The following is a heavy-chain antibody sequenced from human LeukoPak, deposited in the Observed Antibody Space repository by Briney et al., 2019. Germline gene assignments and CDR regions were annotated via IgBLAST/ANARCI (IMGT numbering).Heavy chain of an antibody. V-gene: IGHV3-13*01. CDR2: IGTAGDT. Sequence: GGSLRLSCAASGFSFSSYDMHWVRQATGKGLEWVSAIGTAGDTYYSGSVKGRFTISTENTKNSLYLQMKSLRAGDTAVYYCARGLGLSGSLIVFIDYWGQGTLVTVSS. CDR3: ARGLGLSGSLIVFIDY. D-gene: IGHD3-22*01. CDR1: GFSFSSYD. J-gene: IGHJ4*02.